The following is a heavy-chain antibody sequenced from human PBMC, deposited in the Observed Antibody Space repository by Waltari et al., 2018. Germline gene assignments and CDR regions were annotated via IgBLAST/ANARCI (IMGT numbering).Heavy chain of an antibody. CDR2: INGNSGST. Sequence: QVQLQESGPGLVKPSETLSLTCAVSGGSFSSSWWGWIRQPPGKGLEWIGEINGNSGSTNYHPSLKSRVTISKDASKNQFSLKLSSVTAADTAVYYCGRRRPAGPSDVWGRGVLVTVSS. CDR3: GRRRPAGPSDV. CDR1: GGSFSSSW. V-gene: IGHV4-59*12. J-gene: IGHJ4*02. D-gene: IGHD6-19*01.